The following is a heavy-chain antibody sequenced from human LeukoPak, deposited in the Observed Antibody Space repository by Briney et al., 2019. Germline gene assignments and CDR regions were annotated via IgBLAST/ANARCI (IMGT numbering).Heavy chain of an antibody. CDR2: ISYDGSNK. D-gene: IGHD5-24*01. V-gene: IGHV3-30-3*01. J-gene: IGHJ3*02. CDR1: GFTFSSYA. Sequence: TGRSLRLSCAASGFTFSSYAMHWVRQAPGKGLEWVAVISYDGSNKYYADSVKGRFTISRDNSKNTLYLQMNSLRAEDTAVYYCARAISNWGDGYNYNSDAFDIWGQGTMVTVSS. CDR3: ARAISNWGDGYNYNSDAFDI.